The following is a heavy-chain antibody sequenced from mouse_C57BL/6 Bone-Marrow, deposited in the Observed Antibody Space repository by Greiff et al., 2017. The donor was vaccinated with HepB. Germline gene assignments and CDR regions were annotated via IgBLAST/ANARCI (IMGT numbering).Heavy chain of an antibody. V-gene: IGHV2-6-1*01. CDR2: IWSDGST. D-gene: IGHD2-4*01. Sequence: VQLQESGPGLVAPSQSLSITCTVSGFSLTSYGVHWVRQPPGKGLEWLVVIWSDGSTTYNSALKSSLSISKDNSKSQVFLKMNSHQTDDTAMYYCARHGDYYDYDGPLYYAMDYWGQGTSVTVSS. CDR1: GFSLTSYG. J-gene: IGHJ4*01. CDR3: ARHGDYYDYDGPLYYAMDY.